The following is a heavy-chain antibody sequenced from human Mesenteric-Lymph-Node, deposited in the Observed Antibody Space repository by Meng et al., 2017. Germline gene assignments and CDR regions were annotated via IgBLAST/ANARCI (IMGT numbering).Heavy chain of an antibody. V-gene: IGHV3-53*01. Sequence: GESLKISCAASGFTVSSNYMSWVRQAPGKGLEWVSVIYSGGSTYYADSVKGRFTISRDDSKNTLYLQMNSLKTEDTAVYYCTTELVTLLDYWGQGTLVTVSS. J-gene: IGHJ4*02. D-gene: IGHD3-9*01. CDR2: IYSGGST. CDR1: GFTVSSNY. CDR3: TTELVTLLDY.